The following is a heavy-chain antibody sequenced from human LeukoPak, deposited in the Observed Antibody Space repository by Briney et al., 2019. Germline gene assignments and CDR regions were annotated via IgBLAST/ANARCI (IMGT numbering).Heavy chain of an antibody. CDR2: ISWNSGSI. J-gene: IGHJ3*02. CDR1: GFTFVDYA. V-gene: IGHV3-9*01. Sequence: GGSLRLSCAASGFTFVDYAMHWVRQAPGKGLEWVSGISWNSGSIGYADSVKGRFTISRDNAKNSLYLQMNSLRAEDTALYYCAKEYYYGSGRDYGAFDIWGQGTMVTVSP. D-gene: IGHD3-10*01. CDR3: AKEYYYGSGRDYGAFDI.